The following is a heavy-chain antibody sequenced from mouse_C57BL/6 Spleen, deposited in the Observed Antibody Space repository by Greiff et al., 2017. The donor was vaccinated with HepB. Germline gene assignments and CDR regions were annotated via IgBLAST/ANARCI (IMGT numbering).Heavy chain of an antibody. CDR3: ARLYYYGSSWFAY. D-gene: IGHD1-1*01. CDR1: GYSFTGYY. J-gene: IGHJ3*01. V-gene: IGHV1-42*01. Sequence: EVKVVESGPELVKPGASVKISCKASGYSFTGYYMNWVKQSPEKSLEWIGEINPSTGGTTYNQKFKAKATLTVDKSSSTAYMQLKSLTSEDSAVYYCARLYYYGSSWFAYWGQGTLVTVSA. CDR2: INPSTGGT.